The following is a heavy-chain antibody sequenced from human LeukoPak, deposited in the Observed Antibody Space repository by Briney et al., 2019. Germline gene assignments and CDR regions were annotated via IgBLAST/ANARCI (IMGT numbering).Heavy chain of an antibody. CDR3: ATDLLYCSSTSCQGY. CDR1: GYTLTELS. Sequence: ASVKVSCKVSGYTLTELSMHWVRQAPGKGLEWTGGFDPEDGETIYAQKFQGRVTMTEDTSTDTAYMELSSLRPEDTAVYYCATDLLYCSSTSCQGYWGQGTLVTVSS. D-gene: IGHD2-2*01. J-gene: IGHJ4*02. CDR2: FDPEDGET. V-gene: IGHV1-24*01.